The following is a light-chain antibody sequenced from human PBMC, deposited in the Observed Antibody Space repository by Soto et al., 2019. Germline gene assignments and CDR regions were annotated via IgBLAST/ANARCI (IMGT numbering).Light chain of an antibody. J-gene: IGKJ1*01. CDR1: QTVTSNY. CDR2: GAS. CDR3: QQYGNTPRT. Sequence: EIVLTQSPATLSSSPGDRATLSCRASQTVTSNYLAWYQQKPGHPPRLLIYGASNRATGVPDRFSGGGSGTDFTLTISRLEPEDFAVFFCQQYGNTPRTFGQGTTVEI. V-gene: IGKV3-20*01.